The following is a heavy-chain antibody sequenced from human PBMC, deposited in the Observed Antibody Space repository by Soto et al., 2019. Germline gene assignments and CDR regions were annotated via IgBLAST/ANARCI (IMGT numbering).Heavy chain of an antibody. D-gene: IGHD1-26*01. CDR1: GDPITSGDYY. CDR2: IYYTGSF. J-gene: IGHJ4*02. V-gene: IGHV4-30-4*01. Sequence: QVQLQESGPGLVQPSQTLSLTCTVSGDPITSGDYYWTWIRQSPGKVLEWIGFIYYTGSFDYNPSLKSRLAISLDRSKNQFSLKLRSGTAADTAVYYCAADWEGTDFWGQGTLVTVSS. CDR3: AADWEGTDF.